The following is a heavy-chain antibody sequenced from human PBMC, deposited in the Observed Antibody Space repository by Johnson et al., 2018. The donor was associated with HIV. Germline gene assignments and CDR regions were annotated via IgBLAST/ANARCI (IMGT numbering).Heavy chain of an antibody. J-gene: IGHJ3*02. V-gene: IGHV3-15*01. D-gene: IGHD6-13*01. CDR2: IKSNTDGGTT. CDR1: GFTFSNAW. Sequence: VQLVESGGGLVKPGGSLRLSCAASGFTFSNAWMSWVRPAPGKGLEWVGRIKSNTDGGTTDYAAPVKGRFTISRDDSKNTLYLQMNSLKTEDTAVYYCTTCSRSGAFDIWGQGTMVTVSS. CDR3: TTCSRSGAFDI.